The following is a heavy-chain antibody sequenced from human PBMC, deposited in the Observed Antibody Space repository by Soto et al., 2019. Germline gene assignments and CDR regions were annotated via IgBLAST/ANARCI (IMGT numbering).Heavy chain of an antibody. J-gene: IGHJ6*02. D-gene: IGHD6-13*01. CDR3: ARGYGPPYYYGMDG. CDR2: INPNSGGA. CDR1: GYTFTGYD. Sequence: ASVKVSCKASGYTFTGYDMHWVRQAPGQGPEWMGWINPNSGGANYAQKFQGWVTMTADESTSTAYMELSSLRSEDTAVYYCARGYGPPYYYGMDGWGQGTTVTVSS. V-gene: IGHV1-2*04.